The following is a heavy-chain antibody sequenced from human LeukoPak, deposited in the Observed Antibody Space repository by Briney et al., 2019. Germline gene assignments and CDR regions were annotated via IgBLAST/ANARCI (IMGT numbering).Heavy chain of an antibody. V-gene: IGHV3-48*01. CDR3: ARDLGDYADAFDI. Sequence: GGSLRLSCAASGFTFSSYSMNWVRQAPGKGLEWVSYISSSSSTIYYADSVKGRFTISRDNAKNSLYLQMNSLRAEDTAVYYCARDLGDYADAFDIWGQGTMVTVSS. CDR2: ISSSSSTI. J-gene: IGHJ3*02. CDR1: GFTFSSYS. D-gene: IGHD4-17*01.